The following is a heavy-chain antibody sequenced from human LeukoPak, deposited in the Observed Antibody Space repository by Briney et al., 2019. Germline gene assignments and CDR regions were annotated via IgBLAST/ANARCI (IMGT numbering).Heavy chain of an antibody. J-gene: IGHJ4*02. Sequence: GGSLRLSCAASGFTVSSNYMSWVRQAPGKGLEWVAVISYDGSNKYYADSVKGRFTISRDNSKNTLYLQMNSLRAEDTAVYYCAGGNSSGWYLFDYWGQGTLVTVSS. CDR1: GFTVSSNY. CDR2: ISYDGSNK. D-gene: IGHD6-19*01. V-gene: IGHV3-30*03. CDR3: AGGNSSGWYLFDY.